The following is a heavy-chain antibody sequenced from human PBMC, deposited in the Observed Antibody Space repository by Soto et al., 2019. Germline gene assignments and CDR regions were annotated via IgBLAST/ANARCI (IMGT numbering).Heavy chain of an antibody. CDR3: ARRVQLDDYGMDV. CDR2: IYPGDSDT. J-gene: IGHJ6*02. Sequence: PGESMKISCKGSGYSCTSYWIGWVRQMPGKGLEWMGIIYPGDSDTRYSTSFQGQVTISADKSISTAYLQWSSLKASDTAMYYCARRVQLDDYGMDVWGQGTTVTVSS. CDR1: GYSCTSYW. D-gene: IGHD6-6*01. V-gene: IGHV5-51*01.